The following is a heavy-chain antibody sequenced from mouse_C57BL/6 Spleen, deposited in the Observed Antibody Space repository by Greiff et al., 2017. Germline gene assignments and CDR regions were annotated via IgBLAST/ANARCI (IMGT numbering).Heavy chain of an antibody. CDR2: IHPSDSDP. V-gene: IGHV1-74*01. CDR3: AIDGDYDHFDY. Sequence: QVQLQQPGAELVKPGASVKVSCKASGYTFTSYWMHWVKQRPGQGLEWLGRIHPSDSDPNYNQKFKGKATLTVDKSSSTAYMQLSSLTSEDSAVYYGAIDGDYDHFDYGGQGTTLTVSS. J-gene: IGHJ2*01. CDR1: GYTFTSYW. D-gene: IGHD2-4*01.